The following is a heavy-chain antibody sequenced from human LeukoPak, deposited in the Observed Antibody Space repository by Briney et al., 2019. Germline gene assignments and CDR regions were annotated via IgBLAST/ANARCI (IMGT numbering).Heavy chain of an antibody. Sequence: GGSLRLSCEATGFTFSGYGMHWVRQAPGKGLEWVATTSYDESEKFYEDSVKGRFTISRDNSKNTLYLQMNSLRAEDTAVYYCARSYRRSSSPYDYWGQGTLVTVSS. V-gene: IGHV3-30*03. CDR3: ARSYRRSSSPYDY. CDR1: GFTFSGYG. D-gene: IGHD2-2*01. J-gene: IGHJ4*02. CDR2: TSYDESEK.